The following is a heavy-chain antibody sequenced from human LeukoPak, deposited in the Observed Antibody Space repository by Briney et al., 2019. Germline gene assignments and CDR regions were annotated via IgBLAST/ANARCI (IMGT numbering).Heavy chain of an antibody. CDR1: RDTFTNYY. J-gene: IGHJ4*02. Sequence: ASVKLSCKASRDTFTNYYMHWVRQAPGQGLEWMARINPSGGSTTYAQKFQGRVTMTTDTSTSTAYMELRSLRSDDTAVYYCARDKNWDLEYWGQGTLVTVSS. CDR3: ARDKNWDLEY. D-gene: IGHD7-27*01. V-gene: IGHV1-46*01. CDR2: INPSGGST.